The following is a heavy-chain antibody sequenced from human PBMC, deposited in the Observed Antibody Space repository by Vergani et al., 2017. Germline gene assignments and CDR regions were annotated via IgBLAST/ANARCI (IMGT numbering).Heavy chain of an antibody. CDR1: GFTFSDYY. CDR3: ARTRRYYYDSSGYSFDY. J-gene: IGHJ4*02. Sequence: QVQLVESGGGLVKPGGSLRLSCAASGFTFSDYYMSWIRQAPGKGLEWVSYISSSSSYTNYADSVKGRFTISSDNAKNSLYLQMNSLRAEDTAVYYCARTRRYYYDSSGYSFDYWGQGTLVTVSS. CDR2: ISSSSSYT. D-gene: IGHD3-22*01. V-gene: IGHV3-11*05.